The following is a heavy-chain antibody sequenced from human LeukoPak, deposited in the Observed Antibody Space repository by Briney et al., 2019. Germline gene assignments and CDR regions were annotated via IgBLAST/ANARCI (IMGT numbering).Heavy chain of an antibody. D-gene: IGHD3-3*01. V-gene: IGHV3-23*01. J-gene: IGHJ4*02. Sequence: GGSLRLSCAASGFTLSSYAMSWVRQAPGKGLEWVSAISGSGGSTYYADSVKGRFTISVDNSKNTLYLQMNSLRAEDTAVYYCGKDLNYDFRLLDYWGQRTLVTVSS. CDR3: GKDLNYDFRLLDY. CDR2: ISGSGGST. CDR1: GFTLSSYA.